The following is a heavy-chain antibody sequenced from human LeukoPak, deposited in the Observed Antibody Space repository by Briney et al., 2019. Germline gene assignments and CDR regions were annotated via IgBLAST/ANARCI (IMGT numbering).Heavy chain of an antibody. V-gene: IGHV3-48*03. Sequence: PGGSLRLSCAASGFTFSSYEMNWVRQAPGKGLEWVSYISSSGRTIYYADSVKGRFTISRDNAKNSLYLQMNSLRAEDTAVYYCARDLPITMVRGVILSGGMDVWGIGTTVTVSS. CDR1: GFTFSSYE. D-gene: IGHD3-10*01. CDR3: ARDLPITMVRGVILSGGMDV. J-gene: IGHJ6*04. CDR2: ISSSGRTI.